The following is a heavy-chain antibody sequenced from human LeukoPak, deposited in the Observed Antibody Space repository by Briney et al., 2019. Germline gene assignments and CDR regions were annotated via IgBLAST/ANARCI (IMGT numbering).Heavy chain of an antibody. D-gene: IGHD5-18*01. CDR3: AKVPSPPAMVDY. J-gene: IGHJ4*02. CDR1: GFRFTDYS. V-gene: IGHV3-23*01. Sequence: GGSLRLSCAASGFRFTDYSMSWVRQAPGKGLEWVAGLGRSGEYKYYADSVKGRFTISRDNSKNTLYLQMNSLRAEDTAVYYCAKVPSPPAMVDYWGQGTLVTVSS. CDR2: LGRSGEYK.